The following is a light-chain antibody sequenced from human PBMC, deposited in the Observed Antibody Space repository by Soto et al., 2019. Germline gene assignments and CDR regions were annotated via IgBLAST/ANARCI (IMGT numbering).Light chain of an antibody. J-gene: IGLJ2*01. CDR1: SSNIGSNYD. Sequence: QSVLTQPPSVSGAPGQTVTISCAGTSSNIGSNYDVHWYQHLPGTAPKLLIFGYTNRPSGVPDRFSGSKSGTSASLAITGLQAEDEADYYCSSYAGSKGVVFGGGTKVTVL. CDR2: GYT. CDR3: SSYAGSKGVV. V-gene: IGLV1-40*01.